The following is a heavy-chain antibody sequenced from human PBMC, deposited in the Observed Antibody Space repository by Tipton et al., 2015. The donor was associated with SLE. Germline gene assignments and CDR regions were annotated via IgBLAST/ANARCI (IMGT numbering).Heavy chain of an antibody. Sequence: VQLVQSGAEVKKPGESLKISCKGSGYSFTSYWIGWVRQMPGKGLEWMGIIYPGDSDTRYSPSFQGQVTISVDKSISTAYVQWSSLKASDSAMYYCARPRRHYYAGSGYYYFDYWGQGTLVTVSS. J-gene: IGHJ4*02. D-gene: IGHD3-22*01. CDR2: IYPGDSDT. CDR3: ARPRRHYYAGSGYYYFDY. CDR1: GYSFTSYW. V-gene: IGHV5-51*03.